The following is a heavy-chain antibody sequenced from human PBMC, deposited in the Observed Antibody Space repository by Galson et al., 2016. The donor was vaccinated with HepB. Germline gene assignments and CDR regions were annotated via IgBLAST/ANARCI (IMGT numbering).Heavy chain of an antibody. J-gene: IGHJ4*02. Sequence: SLRLSCAASGFTFSDYYMSWIRQAPGKGLEWVSYISSSSSYTNYADSVKGRFTISRDNSKNSLYLQMTSLRTEDTAVYYCVSRGAQWVVTADSWGQGTRVVVSS. CDR3: VSRGAQWVVTADS. CDR2: ISSSSSYT. D-gene: IGHD2-21*02. V-gene: IGHV3-11*06. CDR1: GFTFSDYY.